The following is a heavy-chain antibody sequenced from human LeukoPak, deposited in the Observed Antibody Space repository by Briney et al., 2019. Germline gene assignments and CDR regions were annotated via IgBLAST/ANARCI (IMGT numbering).Heavy chain of an antibody. D-gene: IGHD3-22*01. V-gene: IGHV4-61*05. Sequence: SETLSLTCTVSGGSISSSSYYWGWIRQPPGKGLEWIGYIYYSGSTNYNPSLKSRVTISVDTSKNQFSLKLSSVTAADTAVYFCAREDYYNSGGYYLDYWGQGTLVTVSS. CDR1: GGSISSSSYY. CDR3: AREDYYNSGGYYLDY. CDR2: IYYSGST. J-gene: IGHJ4*02.